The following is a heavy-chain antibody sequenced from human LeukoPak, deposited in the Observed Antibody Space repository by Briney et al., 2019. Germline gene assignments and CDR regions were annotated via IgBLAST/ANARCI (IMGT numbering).Heavy chain of an antibody. V-gene: IGHV3-48*02. CDR3: ATDQRYAFDY. CDR2: IRTTAEGAKYA. D-gene: IGHD3-9*01. CDR1: GFSFTDYP. J-gene: IGHJ4*02. Sequence: GGSLRLSCATSGFSFTDYPMNWVRQAPGKGLEWISNIRTTAEGAKYAYYADSVKDRVTISRDDGKNTLYLHMNSLRDDDTAVYYCATDQRYAFDYWGQGILVTVSS.